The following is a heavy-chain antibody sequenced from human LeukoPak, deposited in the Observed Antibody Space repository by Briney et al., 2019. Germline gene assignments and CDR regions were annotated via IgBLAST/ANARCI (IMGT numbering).Heavy chain of an antibody. CDR1: GYSISSGYY. J-gene: IGHJ2*01. Sequence: PSKTLSLTCTVSGYSISSGYYWGWIRQPPGKGLEWIGNIYHSGSTYYNPSLRSRVTISIDTSKNQFSLKLSSVTAADTAVYYCARQSYGDWTPSYFDLWGRGTLVTVSS. D-gene: IGHD4-17*01. CDR3: ARQSYGDWTPSYFDL. V-gene: IGHV4-38-2*02. CDR2: IYHSGST.